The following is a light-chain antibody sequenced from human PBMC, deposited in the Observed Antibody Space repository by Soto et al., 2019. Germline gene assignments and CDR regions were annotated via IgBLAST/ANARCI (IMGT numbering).Light chain of an antibody. V-gene: IGKV1-5*01. J-gene: IGKJ2*01. Sequence: DIPMTQFPSTLSASEGDRVTITCRASQTTNTWLAWYQQKPGTAPKLLIYDASSLEGGVPSRFSASGSGTEFTLTISSLQPDDLATYYCQQYISYPYTFGQGTKVEIK. CDR1: QTTNTW. CDR2: DAS. CDR3: QQYISYPYT.